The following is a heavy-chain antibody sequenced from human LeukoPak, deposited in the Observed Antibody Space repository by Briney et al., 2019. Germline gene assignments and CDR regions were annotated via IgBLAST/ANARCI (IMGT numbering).Heavy chain of an antibody. Sequence: GGSLRLSCAASGFTFSSYWMHWVRQAPGKGLEWVAFISDSGGDKWFGDSVKGRFAISRDKSKNTVNLQMSSLRVEDTALYYCARDGGSESYAFDYWGQETLVTVSS. J-gene: IGHJ4*02. V-gene: IGHV3-30*02. D-gene: IGHD3-10*01. CDR3: ARDGGSESYAFDY. CDR1: GFTFSSYW. CDR2: ISDSGGDK.